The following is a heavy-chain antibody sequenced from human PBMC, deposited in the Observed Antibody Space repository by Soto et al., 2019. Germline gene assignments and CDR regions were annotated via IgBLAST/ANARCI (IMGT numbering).Heavy chain of an antibody. CDR1: GGSISSSSNY. J-gene: IGHJ4*02. CDR3: ARHDSSGWSYYFDY. V-gene: IGHV4-39*01. D-gene: IGHD6-19*01. Sequence: SETVCLTCTVSGGSISSSSNYWGWIRQPPGKGLEWIGSIYYSGSTYYNPSLKSRVTISVDTSKNQFSLKLSSVTAADTAVYYCARHDSSGWSYYFDYWGQGTLVTVS. CDR2: IYYSGST.